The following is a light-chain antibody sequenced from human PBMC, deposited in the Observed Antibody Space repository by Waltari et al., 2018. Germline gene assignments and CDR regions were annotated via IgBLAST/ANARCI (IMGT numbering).Light chain of an antibody. V-gene: IGKV3-20*01. CDR1: QSVTSIY. CDR3: QQYGSSPYT. J-gene: IGKJ2*01. Sequence: EIVLTQSPGTLSLSPGASATLSCRASQSVTSIYLAWYQQKPGQAPRLLIYGASSRATGIPDRFSGSGSGTDFTLTISRLEPEDFAVYYCQQYGSSPYTFGQGTKLEIK. CDR2: GAS.